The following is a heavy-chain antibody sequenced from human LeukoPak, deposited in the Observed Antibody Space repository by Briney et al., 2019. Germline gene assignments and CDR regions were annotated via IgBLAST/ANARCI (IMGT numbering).Heavy chain of an antibody. CDR1: GGTFSSYA. D-gene: IGHD3-10*01. CDR2: IIPIFGTA. Sequence: ASVKVSCKASGGTFSSYAISWVRQAPGQGLEWMGGIIPIFGTANYAQKFQGRVTITTDESTSTAYMELSSLRSEDTAVYYCARARGKVRGVIFDYWGQGTLVTVSS. V-gene: IGHV1-69*05. J-gene: IGHJ4*02. CDR3: ARARGKVRGVIFDY.